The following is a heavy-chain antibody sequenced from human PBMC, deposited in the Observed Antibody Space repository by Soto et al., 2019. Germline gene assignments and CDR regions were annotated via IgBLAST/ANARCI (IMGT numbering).Heavy chain of an antibody. CDR1: GLTFINYA. D-gene: IGHD6-19*01. CDR2: IRYDGSHE. Sequence: GGSLRLSCAASGLTFINYAMHWVRQAPGKGLEWVAVIRYDGSHENYADSVKGRFTISRDNSKNILYLQMNSLRAEDTALYYCVGQLYSSCWAAVSPWGQGTLVTVSS. CDR3: VGQLYSSCWAAVSP. V-gene: IGHV3-30*02. J-gene: IGHJ5*02.